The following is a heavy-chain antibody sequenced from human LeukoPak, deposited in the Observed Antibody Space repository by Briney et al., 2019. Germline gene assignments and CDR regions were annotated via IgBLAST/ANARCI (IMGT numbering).Heavy chain of an antibody. CDR1: GYTFTSYY. D-gene: IGHD1-26*01. Sequence: ASVKVSRKAPGYTFTSYYMHWVRQAPGQGLEWMGIINPSGGSTSYAQKFQGRVTMTRDTSTSTVYMELSSLRSEDTAVYYCARGSPNWVGATSHFDYWGQGTLVTVSS. CDR3: ARGSPNWVGATSHFDY. CDR2: INPSGGST. J-gene: IGHJ4*02. V-gene: IGHV1-46*01.